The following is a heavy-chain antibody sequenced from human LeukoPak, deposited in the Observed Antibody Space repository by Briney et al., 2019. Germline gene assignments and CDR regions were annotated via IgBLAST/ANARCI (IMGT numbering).Heavy chain of an antibody. CDR3: VRVRRDGSPGAFDI. Sequence: PGGSLRLSCAASGFTFSSYSMNWVRQAPGKGLEWVSSISSSSSYIYYADSVKGRFTISRDNAKNTLYLQMNSLRAEDTAVYYCVRVRRDGSPGAFDIWGQGTMVTVSS. CDR1: GFTFSSYS. J-gene: IGHJ3*02. D-gene: IGHD5-24*01. V-gene: IGHV3-21*01. CDR2: ISSSSSYI.